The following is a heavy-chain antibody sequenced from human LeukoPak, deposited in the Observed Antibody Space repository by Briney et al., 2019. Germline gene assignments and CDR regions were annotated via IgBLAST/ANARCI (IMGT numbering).Heavy chain of an antibody. CDR1: GYTFTGYY. J-gene: IGHJ6*03. Sequence: VASVKVSCKASGYTFTGYYMHWVRQAPGQGLEWMGWINPNSGGTNYAQKFQGRVTMTRDTSISTAYMELSRLRSDDTAVYYCARDGGYSGYDPDYYYYMDVWGKGTTVTVSS. CDR3: ARDGGYSGYDPDYYYYMDV. V-gene: IGHV1-2*02. D-gene: IGHD5-12*01. CDR2: INPNSGGT.